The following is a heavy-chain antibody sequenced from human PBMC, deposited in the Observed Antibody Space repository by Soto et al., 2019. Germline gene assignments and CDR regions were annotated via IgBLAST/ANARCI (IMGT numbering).Heavy chain of an antibody. D-gene: IGHD5-12*01. J-gene: IGHJ4*02. V-gene: IGHV1-69*12. CDR1: GDTFTIFA. Sequence: QVQLVQSGAEVKKPGSSVKVSCKASGDTFTIFAISWVRQAPGQGLEWMGGIIPTIGTTNYAQRFKGRTTITGDESTGTAYIELSSLKSEDTAVYYCARDLGSGYDPGDYWGQGTLVTVSS. CDR3: ARDLGSGYDPGDY. CDR2: IIPTIGTT.